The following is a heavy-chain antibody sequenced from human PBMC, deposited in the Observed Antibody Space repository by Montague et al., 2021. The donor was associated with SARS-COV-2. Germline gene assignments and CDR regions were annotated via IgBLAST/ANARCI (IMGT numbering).Heavy chain of an antibody. CDR2: IYSGGST. D-gene: IGHD6-6*01. CDR3: ARDVSPIVLMDV. CDR1: GFTVSSNY. Sequence: SLRLSCAASGFTVSSNYMSWVRQAPGKGLEWVSVIYSGGSTYYADSVKGRFTISGDNSKNTLYLQMNSLRAEDTAGYHCARDVSPIVLMDVWGHGTTVTVS. J-gene: IGHJ6*02. V-gene: IGHV3-53*01.